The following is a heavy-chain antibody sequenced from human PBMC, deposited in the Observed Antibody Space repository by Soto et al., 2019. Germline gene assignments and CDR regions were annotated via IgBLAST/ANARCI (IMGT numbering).Heavy chain of an antibody. CDR1: GYTFNRHY. CDR3: ARRRGVGLTRSSIDY. CDR2: IDPSGGDT. V-gene: IGHV1-46*02. D-gene: IGHD1-26*01. Sequence: QVQLVQSGAEVRKPGASVKGSCKASGYTFNRHYIQWVRQAPGKGLECMGMIDPSGGDTNYAKKFQGRITLTSDMSTSRVHIELNRPRSEDTAVYYCARRRGVGLTRSSIDYWGPGTLVIVSS. J-gene: IGHJ4*02.